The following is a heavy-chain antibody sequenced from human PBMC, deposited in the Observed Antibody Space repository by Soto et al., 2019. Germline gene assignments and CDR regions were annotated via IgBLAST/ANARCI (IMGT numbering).Heavy chain of an antibody. Sequence: PGGSLRLSCAASGFTFSSYSMNWVRQAPGKGLEWVSSISSSSSYIYYADSVKGRFTISRDNAKNSLYLQMNSLRAEDTAVYYCARASTSCYLFRSRPGVGSCFVDYWGQGTLVTVSS. J-gene: IGHJ4*02. V-gene: IGHV3-21*01. CDR2: ISSSSSYI. D-gene: IGHD2-2*01. CDR1: GFTFSSYS. CDR3: ARASTSCYLFRSRPGVGSCFVDY.